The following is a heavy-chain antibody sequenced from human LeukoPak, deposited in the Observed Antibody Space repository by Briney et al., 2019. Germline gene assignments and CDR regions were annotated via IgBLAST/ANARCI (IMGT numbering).Heavy chain of an antibody. Sequence: SETLSLTCTVSSGSISTSNYYWGWVRQPPGKALEWIGNIFYSGSTYYSPSLKSRVTISLDTTRNQFSLKLSSVTAADTAVYYCARGNRDGYPYYFDYWGQGALVTVSS. CDR1: SGSISTSNYY. J-gene: IGHJ4*02. D-gene: IGHD5-24*01. V-gene: IGHV4-39*07. CDR2: IFYSGST. CDR3: ARGNRDGYPYYFDY.